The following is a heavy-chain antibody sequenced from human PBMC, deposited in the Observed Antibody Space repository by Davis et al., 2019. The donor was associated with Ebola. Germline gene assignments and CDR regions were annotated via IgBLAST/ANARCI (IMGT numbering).Heavy chain of an antibody. CDR1: GGTFSSYA. CDR2: ISAYNGNT. J-gene: IGHJ6*02. Sequence: AASVKVSCKASGGTFSSYAISWVRQAPGQGLEWMGWISAYNGNTNYARKLQGRVTMTTDTSTSTAYMELRSLRSEDTAVYYCARARIYGDYYMDVWGQGTTVTVSS. CDR3: ARARIYGDYYMDV. D-gene: IGHD4-17*01. V-gene: IGHV1-18*01.